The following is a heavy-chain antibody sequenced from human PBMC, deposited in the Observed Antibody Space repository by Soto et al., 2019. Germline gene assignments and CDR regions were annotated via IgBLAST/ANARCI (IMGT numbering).Heavy chain of an antibody. CDR3: ARVGHSGCDY. Sequence: EVQLVESGGGLVKPGGSLRLSCAASGFTFSSYSMNWVRQAPGKGLEWVSSISSSSSYIYYADSVKGRFTISRDNAKNSLDLQLNSLRAEGTAVDYCARVGHSGCDYWGQGTLVTVSS. J-gene: IGHJ4*02. CDR1: GFTFSSYS. CDR2: ISSSSSYI. D-gene: IGHD3-22*01. V-gene: IGHV3-21*01.